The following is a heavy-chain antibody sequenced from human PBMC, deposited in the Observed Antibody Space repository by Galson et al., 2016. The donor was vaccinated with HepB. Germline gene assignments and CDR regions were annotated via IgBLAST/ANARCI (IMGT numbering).Heavy chain of an antibody. V-gene: IGHV1-18*01. CDR2: ISAYNGNT. Sequence: SVKVSCKASGYTFSSYGITWVRQAPGQGLEWMGWISAYNGNTNYAQKVQGRVNMTTDTSTSTAYMELRSLRSDDTAVYYCAREVVWGRADYWGQGTLVIVSS. CDR1: GYTFSSYG. CDR3: AREVVWGRADY. D-gene: IGHD3-16*01. J-gene: IGHJ4*02.